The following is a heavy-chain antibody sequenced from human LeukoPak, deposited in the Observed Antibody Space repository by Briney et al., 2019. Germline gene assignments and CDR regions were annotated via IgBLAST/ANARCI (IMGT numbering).Heavy chain of an antibody. V-gene: IGHV3-7*05. Sequence: GGSLGLSCPAAGFTCSSSWMTWVRQAPGKGLEWVAHIKEDGNEEYYVDSVKGRFTISRDNAKNSLYLQMNSLRAEDTAVFYCARWNNDWEFDYWGQGTLVSVSS. CDR1: GFTCSSSW. CDR2: IKEDGNEE. J-gene: IGHJ4*02. D-gene: IGHD1/OR15-1a*01. CDR3: ARWNNDWEFDY.